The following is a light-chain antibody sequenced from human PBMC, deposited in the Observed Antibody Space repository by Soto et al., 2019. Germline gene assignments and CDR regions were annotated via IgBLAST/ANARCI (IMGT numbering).Light chain of an antibody. Sequence: EIVLTQSPGTLSLSPGERATLSCRASQSVSNNYLAWYQQKPGQAPRLLIYGASSRATGIPDRFSGSGSGTDFTVTISRLEPEDFAVYYCQQYGSSPTFGQGTKLEIK. CDR2: GAS. CDR1: QSVSNNY. J-gene: IGKJ2*01. V-gene: IGKV3-20*01. CDR3: QQYGSSPT.